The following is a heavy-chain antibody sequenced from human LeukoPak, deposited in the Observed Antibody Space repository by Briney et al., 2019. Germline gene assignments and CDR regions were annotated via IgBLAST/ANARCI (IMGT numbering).Heavy chain of an antibody. CDR1: GGSISSGGYY. CDR3: ARSLRSDYYGSGSYYNGPSPNFDY. J-gene: IGHJ4*02. CDR2: IYYSGST. V-gene: IGHV4-31*03. D-gene: IGHD3-10*01. Sequence: SETLSLTCTVSGGSISSGGYYWSWIRQHPGKGLEWIGYIYYSGSTHYNPSLKSRVTISVDTSKNQFSLKLSSVTAADTAVYYCARSLRSDYYGSGSYYNGPSPNFDYWGQGTLVTVSS.